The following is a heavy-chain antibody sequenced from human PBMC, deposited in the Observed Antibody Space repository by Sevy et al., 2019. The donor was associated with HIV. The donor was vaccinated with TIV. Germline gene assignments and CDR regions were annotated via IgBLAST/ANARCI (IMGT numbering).Heavy chain of an antibody. V-gene: IGHV3-23*01. D-gene: IGHD6-13*01. CDR3: AKDPRSYHSSSWYYFDY. J-gene: IGHJ4*02. CDR1: GFTFSSYA. CDR2: ISGSGGST. Sequence: GGSLRLSCAASGFTFSSYAMSWVRQAPGKGLEWVSAISGSGGSTYYADSVKGRFTNSRDNSKNTLYLQMNSLRAEDTAVYYCAKDPRSYHSSSWYYFDYWGQGTLVTVSS.